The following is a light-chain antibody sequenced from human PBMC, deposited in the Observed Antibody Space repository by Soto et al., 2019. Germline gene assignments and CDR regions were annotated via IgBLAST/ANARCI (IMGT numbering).Light chain of an antibody. Sequence: QSALTQPPSASGSPGQSVIISCTGNSNDVGHSSFISWYQQHPGKGPKLIIYEVSKRPSGVPDRFSGSKSGNTASLSVSGLQDEDEADYFCNAQADNGKHVFGTGTKVTVL. CDR3: NAQADNGKHV. V-gene: IGLV2-8*01. CDR2: EVS. J-gene: IGLJ1*01. CDR1: SNDVGHSSF.